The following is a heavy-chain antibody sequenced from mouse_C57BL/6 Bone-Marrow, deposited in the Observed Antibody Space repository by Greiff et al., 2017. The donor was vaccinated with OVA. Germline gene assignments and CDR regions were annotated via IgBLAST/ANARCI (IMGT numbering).Heavy chain of an antibody. J-gene: IGHJ3*01. Sequence: VHVKQSGPELVKPGASVKIPCKASGYTFTDYNMDWVKQSHGKSLEWIGDINPNNGGTIYNQKFKGKATLTVDKSSSTAYMELRSLTSEDTAVYYCASGYGSEAWFAYWGQGTLVTVSA. D-gene: IGHD1-1*01. V-gene: IGHV1-18*01. CDR1: GYTFTDYN. CDR2: INPNNGGT. CDR3: ASGYGSEAWFAY.